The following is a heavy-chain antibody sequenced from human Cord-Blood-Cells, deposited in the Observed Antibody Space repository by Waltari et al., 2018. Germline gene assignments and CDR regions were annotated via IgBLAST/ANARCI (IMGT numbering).Heavy chain of an antibody. CDR3: AKGLGVVPSPDSSNWFAP. D-gene: IGHD5-18*01. V-gene: IGHV3-30*18. J-gene: IGHJ5*02. CDR1: GFTFSSYG. Sequence: QVQLVESGGGVVQPGRSLRLSCAASGFTFSSYGMHWVRQAPGKGLEWVAVISYDGSNKYYANPVKGRFTISRDNSKTTLYLQMNSLRAGDTAVYYCAKGLGVVPSPDSSNWFAPWGQGTLVTVSS. CDR2: ISYDGSNK.